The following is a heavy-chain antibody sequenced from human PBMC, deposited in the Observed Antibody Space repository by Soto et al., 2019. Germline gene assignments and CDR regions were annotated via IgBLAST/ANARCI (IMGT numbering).Heavy chain of an antibody. CDR2: IIPIFGTA. J-gene: IGHJ6*02. CDR1: GGTFSSYA. D-gene: IGHD1-7*01. V-gene: IGHV1-69*06. CDR3: ARAETGTTRGNFYYYYGMDV. Sequence: SVKVPCKASGGTFSSYAISWVRQAPGQGLEWMGGIIPIFGTANYAQKFQGRVTITADKSTSTAYMELSSLRSEDTAVYYCARAETGTTRGNFYYYYGMDVWGQGTTVTVSS.